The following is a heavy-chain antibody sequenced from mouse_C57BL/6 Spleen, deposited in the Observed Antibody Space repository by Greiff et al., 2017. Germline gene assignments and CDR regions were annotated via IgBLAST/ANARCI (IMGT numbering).Heavy chain of an antibody. Sequence: DVKLVESGGGLVKPGGSLKLSCAASGFTFSDYGMHWVRQAPEKGLEWVAYISSGSSTIYHADTVKGRFTISRDNAKNTLFLQMTSLRSEDTAMYYCARDDGYLFDYWGQGTTLTVSS. CDR2: ISSGSSTI. CDR3: ARDDGYLFDY. J-gene: IGHJ2*01. V-gene: IGHV5-17*01. D-gene: IGHD2-3*01. CDR1: GFTFSDYG.